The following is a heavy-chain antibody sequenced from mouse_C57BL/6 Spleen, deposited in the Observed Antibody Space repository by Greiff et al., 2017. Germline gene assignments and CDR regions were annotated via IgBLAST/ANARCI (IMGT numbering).Heavy chain of an antibody. J-gene: IGHJ2*01. Sequence: QVQLQQPGAELVKPGASVKLSCKASGYTFTSYWMPWVKQRPGQGLEWIGMIHPNSGSTNYNEKFKSKATLTVDKSSSTAYMQLSSLTSEDSAVYYCANYGYGGYFDYWGQGTTLTVSS. V-gene: IGHV1-64*01. CDR1: GYTFTSYW. CDR3: ANYGYGGYFDY. D-gene: IGHD2-2*01. CDR2: IHPNSGST.